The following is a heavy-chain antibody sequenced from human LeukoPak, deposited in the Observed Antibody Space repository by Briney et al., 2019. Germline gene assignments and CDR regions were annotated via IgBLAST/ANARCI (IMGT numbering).Heavy chain of an antibody. J-gene: IGHJ5*02. CDR3: AKDLNYGDGRWEFDP. CDR1: GFSLKSFA. Sequence: SGGSLRLSCAASGFSLKSFAMAWVRQSAGKRLEWVSGILADGYTTYYADSVKGRFTISRDISKNTMCLQMNSLTADDTATYFCAKDLNYGDGRWEFDPWGQGTLVTVA. V-gene: IGHV3-23*01. D-gene: IGHD4/OR15-4a*01. CDR2: ILADGYTT.